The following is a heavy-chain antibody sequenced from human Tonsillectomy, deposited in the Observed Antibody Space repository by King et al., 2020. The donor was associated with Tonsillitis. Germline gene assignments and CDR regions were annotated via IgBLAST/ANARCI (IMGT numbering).Heavy chain of an antibody. Sequence: VQLVESGGGLVQPGRSLRLSCAASGFTFDDYAMHWVRQAPGKGLEWVSGISWNSGSIGYADSVKGRFTISRDNAKNSLYLQMNSLRAEDTALYYCAKVRPTYYYDSSGSNYAFDIRGQGTMVTVSS. J-gene: IGHJ3*02. V-gene: IGHV3-9*01. CDR2: ISWNSGSI. CDR3: AKVRPTYYYDSSGSNYAFDI. D-gene: IGHD3-22*01. CDR1: GFTFDDYA.